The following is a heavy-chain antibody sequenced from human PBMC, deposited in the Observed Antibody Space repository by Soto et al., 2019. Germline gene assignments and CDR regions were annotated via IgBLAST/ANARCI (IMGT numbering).Heavy chain of an antibody. CDR2: INHSGST. CDR3: ARGLGKVDY. Sequence: KTSETLSLTCAVYGGSFSGYYWSWIRQPPGKGLEWIGEINHSGSTNYNPSLKSRVTISVDTSKNQFSLKLSSVTAADTAVYYCARGLGKVDYWGQGTLVTVSS. J-gene: IGHJ4*02. V-gene: IGHV4-34*01. CDR1: GGSFSGYY.